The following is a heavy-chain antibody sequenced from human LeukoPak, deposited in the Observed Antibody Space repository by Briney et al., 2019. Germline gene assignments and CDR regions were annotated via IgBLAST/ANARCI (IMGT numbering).Heavy chain of an antibody. CDR1: GGSISSYY. CDR3: AGRGAAAGTLDY. D-gene: IGHD6-13*01. CDR2: SYYTGST. Sequence: SETLSLTCTVSGGSISSYYWSWIRQPPGKGLEWIGYSYYTGSTNYNPSLQSRVTISVDTSKNQFSLKLNSVTAADTAVYYCAGRGAAAGTLDYWGQGTLVTVSS. V-gene: IGHV4-59*01. J-gene: IGHJ4*02.